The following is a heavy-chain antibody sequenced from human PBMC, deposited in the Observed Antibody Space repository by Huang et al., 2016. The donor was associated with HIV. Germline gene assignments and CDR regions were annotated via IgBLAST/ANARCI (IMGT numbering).Heavy chain of an antibody. Sequence: EVQLVESGGGLVQPGGSLRLSCAASGFSISSYWMHWVRQAPGKGLVGVSRINSDGSSTSYADSVKGRVTIARDNAKNTLYPQMNSLRAEDTAVYYCARDPRIQSWLNFFDYWGQGTLVSVSS. CDR1: GFSISSYW. J-gene: IGHJ4*02. CDR3: ARDPRIQSWLNFFDY. V-gene: IGHV3-74*01. CDR2: INSDGSST. D-gene: IGHD3-22*01.